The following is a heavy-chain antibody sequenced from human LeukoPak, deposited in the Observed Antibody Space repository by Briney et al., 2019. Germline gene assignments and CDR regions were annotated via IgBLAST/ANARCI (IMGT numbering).Heavy chain of an antibody. D-gene: IGHD1-1*01. CDR2: IYDSGST. J-gene: IGHJ3*02. Sequence: SETLSLTCAVSGGSISSGGHSWSWIRQPPGKGLEWIGYIYDSGSTYYNPSPKSRVNISADRSKNQFSLKLSSVTAADTAVYHCARATGTDAFDIWGQGTMVTVSS. CDR3: ARATGTDAFDI. CDR1: GGSISSGGHS. V-gene: IGHV4-30-2*01.